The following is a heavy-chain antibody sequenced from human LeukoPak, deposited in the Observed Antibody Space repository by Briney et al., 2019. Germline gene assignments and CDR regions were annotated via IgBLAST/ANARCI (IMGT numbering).Heavy chain of an antibody. Sequence: PSETLSLTCTVSGGSISSYYWSWIRQPAGKGLEWIGRIYTSGSTNYNPSLKSRVTISVDTSKNQFSLKLSSVTAADTAVYYCARDRHYFDSSGYLNWFDPWGQGTLVTVSS. CDR3: ARDRHYFDSSGYLNWFDP. D-gene: IGHD3-22*01. CDR1: GGSISSYY. J-gene: IGHJ5*02. V-gene: IGHV4-4*07. CDR2: IYTSGST.